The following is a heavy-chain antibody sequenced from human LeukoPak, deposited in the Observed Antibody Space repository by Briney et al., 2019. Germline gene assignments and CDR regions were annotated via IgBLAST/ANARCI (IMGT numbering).Heavy chain of an antibody. Sequence: GGSLRLSCAASGFTFSSYWMHWVRQAPGKGLVWVSRINSDGSSTTYADSVKGRFTISRDNSKNTLYLQMNSLRAEDTAVYYCARDTGGYCSSTSCPSMLYYYYGMDVWGQGTTVTVSS. CDR1: GFTFSSYW. CDR3: ARDTGGYCSSTSCPSMLYYYYGMDV. V-gene: IGHV3-74*01. J-gene: IGHJ6*02. CDR2: INSDGSST. D-gene: IGHD2-2*01.